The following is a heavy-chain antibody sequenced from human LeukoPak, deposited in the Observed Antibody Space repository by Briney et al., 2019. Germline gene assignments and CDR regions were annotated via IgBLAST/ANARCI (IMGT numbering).Heavy chain of an antibody. J-gene: IGHJ4*02. V-gene: IGHV3-23*01. Sequence: GGSLRLSCAVSGITLSNYGMSWVRQAPGKGLEWVAGISDSGGRTNYADSVKGRFTTSRDNPKNTLYLQMNSLRAEDTAVYFCAKRGVVIRVILVGFHKEAYYFDSWGQGALVTVSS. D-gene: IGHD3-22*01. CDR3: AKRGVVIRVILVGFHKEAYYFDS. CDR2: ISDSGGRT. CDR1: GITLSNYG.